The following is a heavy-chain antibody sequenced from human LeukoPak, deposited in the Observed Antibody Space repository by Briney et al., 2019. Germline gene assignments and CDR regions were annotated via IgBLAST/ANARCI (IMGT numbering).Heavy chain of an antibody. Sequence: PSETLSLTCTVSGGSIRSYYWSWIRQPPGKGLEWIGYIYYSGSTNYNPPLKSRVTISVDTSKNQFSLRLSSVTAADTTVYYCARSLSSAYPLVMDVWGKGTTVTVSS. CDR3: ARSLSSAYPLVMDV. D-gene: IGHD3-22*01. J-gene: IGHJ6*04. CDR1: GGSIRSYY. CDR2: IYYSGST. V-gene: IGHV4-59*01.